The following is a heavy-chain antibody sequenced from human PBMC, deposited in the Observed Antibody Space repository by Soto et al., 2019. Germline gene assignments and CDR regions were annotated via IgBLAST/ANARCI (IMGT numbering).Heavy chain of an antibody. CDR2: ITGTASST. CDR1: GVRFSVFA. D-gene: IGHD5-12*01. Sequence: PGGSLRLSCAASGVRFSVFAMTWVRQAPGRGLEWVSAITGTASSTYYADSVKGRFTISRDNSKNTLYLQINSLRAEDTAIYYCAKGAEGYVVSSLDSWGQGTLVTVSS. CDR3: AKGAEGYVVSSLDS. J-gene: IGHJ4*02. V-gene: IGHV3-23*01.